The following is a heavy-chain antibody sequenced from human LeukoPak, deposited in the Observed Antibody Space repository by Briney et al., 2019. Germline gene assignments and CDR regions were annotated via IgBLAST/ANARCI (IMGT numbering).Heavy chain of an antibody. CDR2: IYSGGAT. D-gene: IGHD1-26*01. J-gene: IGHJ4*02. Sequence: GGSLRLSCADSGFTVRSKYMSWVRQAPGKGLEWVSVIYSGGATYYADSVKGRFTISRDNSKNTLYLQMNSLRAEDTAVYYCTTWGLDYFDFWGQGTLVTVSS. CDR1: GFTVRSKY. V-gene: IGHV3-53*01. CDR3: TTWGLDYFDF.